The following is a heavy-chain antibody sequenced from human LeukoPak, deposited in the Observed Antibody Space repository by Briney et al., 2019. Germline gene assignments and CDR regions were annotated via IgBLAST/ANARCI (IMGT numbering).Heavy chain of an antibody. CDR3: ARSKTIAAARDV. Sequence: PSETLSLTCAVYGGSFSGYYWSWIRQPPGKGLEWIGEINHSGSTNYNPSLKSRVTISVDTSKNQFSLKLSSVTAADTAVYYCARSKTIAAARDVWGKGTTVTVSS. J-gene: IGHJ6*04. CDR1: GGSFSGYY. D-gene: IGHD6-13*01. CDR2: INHSGST. V-gene: IGHV4-34*01.